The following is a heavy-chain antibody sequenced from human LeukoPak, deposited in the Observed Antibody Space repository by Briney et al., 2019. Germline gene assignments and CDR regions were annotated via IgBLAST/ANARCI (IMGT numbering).Heavy chain of an antibody. D-gene: IGHD5-18*01. CDR3: ARPPEGYSYGFYFGH. CDR1: GGSISSSNC. J-gene: IGHJ4*02. Sequence: SGTLSLTCAVSGGSISSSNCWSWVRQPPGKGLEWIGEIYHTGNTNYNPSLKSRLTMSVDKSKNQFSLNLTSMTAADTAVYYCARPPEGYSYGFYFGHWGQGAPVIVSS. CDR2: IYHTGNT. V-gene: IGHV4-4*02.